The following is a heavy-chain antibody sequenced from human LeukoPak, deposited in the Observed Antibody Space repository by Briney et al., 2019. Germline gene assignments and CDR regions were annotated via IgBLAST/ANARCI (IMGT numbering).Heavy chain of an antibody. CDR2: IYFSGST. CDR1: GGSVSSGDYY. CDR3: ARDSNSSASFDY. V-gene: IGHV4-30-4*08. J-gene: IGHJ4*02. D-gene: IGHD6-6*01. Sequence: SETLSLTCTVSGGSVSSGDYYWSWLRQPPGKGLEWIGYIYFSGSTYYNPSLQSRLTISVDTSKNQFSLKLTSVTATDTAVYYCARDSNSSASFDYWGQGTLVTVSS.